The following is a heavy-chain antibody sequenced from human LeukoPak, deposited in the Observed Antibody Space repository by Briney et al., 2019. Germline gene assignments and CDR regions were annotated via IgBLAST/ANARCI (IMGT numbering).Heavy chain of an antibody. Sequence: SVKVSCKASGGTFSSYAISWVRQAPGQGLEWMGGIIPIFGTANYAQKFQGRVTMTRDTSTSTVYMELSSLRSEDTAVYYCARDGVPAAMDGGYFDYWGQGTLVTVSS. CDR2: IIPIFGTA. CDR3: ARDGVPAAMDGGYFDY. CDR1: GGTFSSYA. J-gene: IGHJ4*02. D-gene: IGHD2-2*01. V-gene: IGHV1-69*05.